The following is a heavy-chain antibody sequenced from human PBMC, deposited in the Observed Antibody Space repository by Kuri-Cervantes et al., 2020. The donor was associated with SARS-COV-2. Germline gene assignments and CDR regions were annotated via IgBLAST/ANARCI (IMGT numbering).Heavy chain of an antibody. CDR2: STDTGDN. D-gene: IGHD2-15*01. CDR1: GFSFSNYD. V-gene: IGHV3-23*01. CDR3: ARGAVARVGWFDP. J-gene: IGHJ5*02. Sequence: GGSLRLSCAASGFSFSNYDMSWIRQVPGKGLELVTSSTDTGDNFYADAVKGRFFISRDNSRKTLDLVMNSLRVEDTAVYYCARGAVARVGWFDPWGQGTLVTVSS.